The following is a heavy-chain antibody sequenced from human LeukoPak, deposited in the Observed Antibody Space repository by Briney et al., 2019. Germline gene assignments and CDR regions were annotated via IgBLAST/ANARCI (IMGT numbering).Heavy chain of an antibody. J-gene: IGHJ6*02. V-gene: IGHV1-8*01. CDR1: GYTFTSYD. Sequence: ASVKVSCKASGYTFTSYDINWVRQATGQGLEWMGWVNPNSGNTGYAQKFQGRVTMTRNTSISTAYMELSSLRSEDTAVYYCARVHSSGTSIFYGMDVWGQGTTVTVSS. CDR2: VNPNSGNT. CDR3: ARVHSSGTSIFYGMDV. D-gene: IGHD6-19*01.